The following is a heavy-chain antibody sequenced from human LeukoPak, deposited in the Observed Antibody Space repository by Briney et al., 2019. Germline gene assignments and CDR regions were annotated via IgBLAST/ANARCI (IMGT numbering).Heavy chain of an antibody. Sequence: SETLSLTCTVSGGSITSYYWSWIRQPAEKGPEWIGRIYSSGSTNYNPSLQSRVTMSVDTSKNQFSLKLNSVTAADTAVYYCARGSGSGSYPFDYWGQGTLVTVSS. CDR1: GGSITSYY. CDR3: ARGSGSGSYPFDY. J-gene: IGHJ4*02. V-gene: IGHV4-4*07. D-gene: IGHD3-10*01. CDR2: IYSSGST.